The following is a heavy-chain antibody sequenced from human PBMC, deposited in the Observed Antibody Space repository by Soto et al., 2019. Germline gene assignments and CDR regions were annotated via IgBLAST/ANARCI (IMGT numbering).Heavy chain of an antibody. D-gene: IGHD3-10*01. CDR2: IDKVGTDS. V-gene: IGHV3-74*01. CDR1: EFTFSGRS. Sequence: EVQLVESGGGLVQPGGSLRLSCAASEFTFSGRSVHWVRQAPGKGLVWASGIDKVGTDSTYADSVKGRFTSSRDNAKNTVYLKMNILRVEDMAVYYCARGWFGPDVWGKGTTVTVSS. CDR3: ARGWFGPDV. J-gene: IGHJ6*03.